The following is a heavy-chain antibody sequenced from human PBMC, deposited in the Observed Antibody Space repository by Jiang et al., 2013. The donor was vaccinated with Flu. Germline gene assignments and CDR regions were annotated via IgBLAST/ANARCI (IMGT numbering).Heavy chain of an antibody. CDR2: IYHSGST. CDR1: GGSISSSNW. Sequence: VKPSGTLSLTCAVSGGSISSSNWWSWVRQPPGKGLEWIGEIYHSGSTYYNPSLKSRVTISVDRSKNQFSLKLSSVTAADTAVYYCARGYDSSGYYQFDYWGQGTLVTVSS. J-gene: IGHJ4*02. D-gene: IGHD3-22*01. CDR3: ARGYDSSGYYQFDY. V-gene: IGHV4-4*02.